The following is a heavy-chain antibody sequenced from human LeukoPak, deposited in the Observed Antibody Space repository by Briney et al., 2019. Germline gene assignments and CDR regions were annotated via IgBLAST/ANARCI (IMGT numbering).Heavy chain of an antibody. CDR2: IYYSGST. CDR3: ARLRGGGYYYYYMDV. J-gene: IGHJ6*03. D-gene: IGHD2-15*01. V-gene: IGHV4-39*07. CDR1: GGSISSSSYY. Sequence: SETLSLTCTVSGGSISSSSYYWGWIRQPPGKGLEWIGSIYYSGSTYYNPSLKSRVTISVDTSKNQFSLKLSSVTAADTAVYYCARLRGGGYYYYYMDVWGKGTTVTVSS.